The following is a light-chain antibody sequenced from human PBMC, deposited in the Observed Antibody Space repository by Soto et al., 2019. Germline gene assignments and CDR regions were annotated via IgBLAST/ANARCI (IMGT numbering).Light chain of an antibody. CDR3: MSFIASTTTHWV. CDR1: SSNIGAGYD. CDR2: GNN. J-gene: IGLJ3*02. V-gene: IGLV1-40*01. Sequence: QAVVTQPPSVSGAPGQRVTISCTGSSSNIGAGYDVHWYQQLPGTAPKVLIYGNNNRPSGVPVRFSGSKSGTSASLAITGLQPEDEADYYCMSFIASTTTHWVLGGGTKLTVL.